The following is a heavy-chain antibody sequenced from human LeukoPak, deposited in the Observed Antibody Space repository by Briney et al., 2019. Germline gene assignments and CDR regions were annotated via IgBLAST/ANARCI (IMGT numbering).Heavy chain of an antibody. J-gene: IGHJ4*02. Sequence: GGSLRLSCAASGFTFSSYGMHWVRQAPGKGLEWVAFIRYDGSNKYYADSVKGRFTISRDNSKNTLYLQMNSLRAEDTAVYYCARDGGYSGYDGGFSYFDYWGQGALVTVAS. D-gene: IGHD5-12*01. CDR2: IRYDGSNK. CDR1: GFTFSSYG. CDR3: ARDGGYSGYDGGFSYFDY. V-gene: IGHV3-30*02.